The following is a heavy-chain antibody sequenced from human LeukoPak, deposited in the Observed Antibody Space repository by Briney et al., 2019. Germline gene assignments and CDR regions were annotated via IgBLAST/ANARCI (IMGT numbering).Heavy chain of an antibody. V-gene: IGHV4-31*03. CDR1: GDSISRGGYY. CDR3: AREAPRFDP. J-gene: IGHJ5*02. Sequence: SETLPLTCTVSGDSISRGGYYWSWIRQHPGKGLEWIGSISYSGSTYYSASLKSRVTISEDTSKNQFSLQLNSVTPEDTAVYYCAREAPRFDPWGQGVLVTVSS. CDR2: ISYSGST.